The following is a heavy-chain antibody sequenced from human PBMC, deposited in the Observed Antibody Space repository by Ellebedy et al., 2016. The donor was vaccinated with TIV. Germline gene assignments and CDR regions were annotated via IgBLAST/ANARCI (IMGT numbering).Heavy chain of an antibody. D-gene: IGHD5/OR15-5a*01. CDR1: GFTFSSYA. J-gene: IGHJ4*02. Sequence: GESLKISXAASGFTFSSYAMSWVRQAPGKGLEWVSGISGSGDDTYYADSLKGRFTISRDNSKKTLFLRVNNLRAEDTAVYYCANHDGYGVYDGFDSWGQGTLVTV. CDR2: ISGSGDDT. CDR3: ANHDGYGVYDGFDS. V-gene: IGHV3-23*01.